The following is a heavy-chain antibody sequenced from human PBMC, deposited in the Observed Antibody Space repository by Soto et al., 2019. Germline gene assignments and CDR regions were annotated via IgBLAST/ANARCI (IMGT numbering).Heavy chain of an antibody. V-gene: IGHV1-3*04. Sequence: ASVKVSCKASGYTFTAYSIHWVRQAPGQGLEWMGWINSVSGFTESLQKVQGRATITRDTSASTVYMELSRLTSDDTAIYYCARGGEDSNFIYRPFDSWGQGTLVTVSS. J-gene: IGHJ4*02. CDR1: GYTFTAYS. D-gene: IGHD4-4*01. CDR3: ARGGEDSNFIYRPFDS. CDR2: INSVSGFT.